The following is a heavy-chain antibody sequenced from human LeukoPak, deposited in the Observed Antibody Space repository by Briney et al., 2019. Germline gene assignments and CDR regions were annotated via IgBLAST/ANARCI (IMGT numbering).Heavy chain of an antibody. V-gene: IGHV3-21*01. CDR3: ARDPLRYFDWLLGPYGMDV. D-gene: IGHD3-9*01. J-gene: IGHJ6*04. CDR1: GFTFSSYS. CDR2: ISSSSSYI. Sequence: PGGSLRLSCAASGFTFSSYSMNWVRQAPGKGLEWVSSISSSSSYIYYADSVKGRFTISRDNAKNSPYLQMNSLRAEDTAVYYCARDPLRYFDWLLGPYGMDVWGKGTTVTVSS.